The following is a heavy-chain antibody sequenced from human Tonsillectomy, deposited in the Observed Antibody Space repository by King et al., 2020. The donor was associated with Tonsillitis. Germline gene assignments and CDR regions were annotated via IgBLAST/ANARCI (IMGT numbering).Heavy chain of an antibody. CDR1: GYTFTTFG. Sequence: QLVQSGAEVKKPGASVKVSCKASGYTFTTFGISWVRQAPGQGLEWLGWISPYNSNTNYAQKLQGRVTITTDTSTNTAYMDLRSLRSDDTAIYYCARGLYYFDYWGHGTLVTVSS. CDR2: ISPYNSNT. V-gene: IGHV1-18*01. CDR3: ARGLYYFDY. J-gene: IGHJ4*01.